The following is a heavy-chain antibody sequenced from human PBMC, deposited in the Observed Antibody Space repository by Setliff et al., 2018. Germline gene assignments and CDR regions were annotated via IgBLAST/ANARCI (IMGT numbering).Heavy chain of an antibody. CDR1: GGSISSYY. J-gene: IGHJ3*02. CDR3: ARGGNDYKWGAFGI. CDR2: IYYSGST. Sequence: SETLSLTCTVSGGSISSYYWSWIRQPPGKGLEWIGYIYYSGSTNYNPSLKSRVTISVDTSKNQFSLKLSSVTAADTAVYYCARGGNDYKWGAFGIWGQGTMVTVSS. D-gene: IGHD4-4*01. V-gene: IGHV4-59*01.